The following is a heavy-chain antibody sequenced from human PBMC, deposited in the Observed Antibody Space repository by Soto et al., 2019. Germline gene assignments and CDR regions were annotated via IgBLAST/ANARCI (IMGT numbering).Heavy chain of an antibody. CDR1: GDSVSSNSAA. CDR3: ARVRLAAAAPFDY. Sequence: PXQALSLTSAISGDSVSSNSAAWNLIRHSPSRGLEWLGRTYYRSKWYNDYAVSVKSRITINPDTSKNQFSLQLNSVTPEDTAVYYCARVRLAAAAPFDYWGQGTLVTVSS. CDR2: TYYRSKWYN. V-gene: IGHV6-1*01. D-gene: IGHD6-13*01. J-gene: IGHJ4*02.